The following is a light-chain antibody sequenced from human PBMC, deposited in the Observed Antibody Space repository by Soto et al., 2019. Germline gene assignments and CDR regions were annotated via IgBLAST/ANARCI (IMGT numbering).Light chain of an antibody. V-gene: IGKV3-11*01. CDR2: DTS. CDR1: QSISSY. CDR3: QQRSTWPRWT. J-gene: IGKJ1*01. Sequence: ESVLTQSPATLSLSPGERATLSCRSSQSISSYFAWYQQKPGQAPRLLIYDTSTRATGIPARFSGSGSGTDITLTISSLEPEDFAVYYCQQRSTWPRWTFGQGTKVDIK.